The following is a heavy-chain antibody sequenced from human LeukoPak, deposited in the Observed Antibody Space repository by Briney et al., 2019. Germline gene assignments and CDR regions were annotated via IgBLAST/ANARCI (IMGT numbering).Heavy chain of an antibody. D-gene: IGHD6-13*01. CDR3: ARDLVGIAAAGTVSSYVWFDP. V-gene: IGHV1-18*01. J-gene: IGHJ5*02. Sequence: ASVKVSCKAFGYTFTSYGISWVRQAPGQGLEWMGWISAYNGNTNYAQKLQGRVTMTTDTSTSTAYMELRSLRSDDTAVYYCARDLVGIAAAGTVSSYVWFDPWGQGTLVTVSS. CDR2: ISAYNGNT. CDR1: GYTFTSYG.